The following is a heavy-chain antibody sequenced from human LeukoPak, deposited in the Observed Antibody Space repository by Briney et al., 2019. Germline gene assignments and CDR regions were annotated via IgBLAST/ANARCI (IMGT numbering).Heavy chain of an antibody. CDR2: IYYSGST. V-gene: IGHV4-39*07. CDR3: ARPDYYDSSGYLD. CDR1: GGSISSYY. J-gene: IGHJ4*02. D-gene: IGHD3-22*01. Sequence: SETLSLTCTVSGGSISSYYWGWIRQPPGKGLEWIGSIYYSGSTYYNPSLKSRVTISVDTSKNQFSLKLSSVTAADTAVYYCARPDYYDSSGYLDWGQGTLVTVSS.